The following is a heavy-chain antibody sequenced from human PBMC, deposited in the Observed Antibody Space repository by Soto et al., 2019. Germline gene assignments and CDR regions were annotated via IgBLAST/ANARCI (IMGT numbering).Heavy chain of an antibody. D-gene: IGHD6-13*01. V-gene: IGHV4-34*01. CDR3: ARGGRRYSSKLYYFDY. Sequence: SETLSLTCAVYGGSFSGYYWSWIRQPPGKGLEWIGEINHSGSTNYNPSLKSRVTISVDTSKNQFSLKLSSVTAADTAVYYCARGGRRYSSKLYYFDYWGQGTLVTVSS. J-gene: IGHJ4*02. CDR2: INHSGST. CDR1: GGSFSGYY.